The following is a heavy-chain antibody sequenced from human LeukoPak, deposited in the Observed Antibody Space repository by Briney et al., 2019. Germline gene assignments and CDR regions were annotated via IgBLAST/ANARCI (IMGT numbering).Heavy chain of an antibody. J-gene: IGHJ5*02. V-gene: IGHV3-7*01. CDR1: GFIFSNYW. CDR2: IKQDGSAK. D-gene: IGHD1-26*01. Sequence: GGSLRLSCAASGFIFSNYWMSWVRQAPGKGLEWVANIKQDGSAKSYVDSVKGRFTISRDNAKNSLYLQMNSLRAEDTAVYYCARNITSYSGSSWGQGTLVTVSS. CDR3: ARNITSYSGSS.